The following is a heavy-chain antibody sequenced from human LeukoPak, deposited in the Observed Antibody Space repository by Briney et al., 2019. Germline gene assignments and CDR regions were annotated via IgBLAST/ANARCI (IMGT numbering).Heavy chain of an antibody. D-gene: IGHD6-19*01. Sequence: GGSLRLSCAASGFTFSNYWMGWVRQAPGKGLEWVSVISGSGGYTYYADSVKGRFTISRDNSKNTLYLQMNSLRAEDTAVYYCAKLAVADGQWGQGTLVTVSS. CDR1: GFTFSNYW. J-gene: IGHJ4*02. V-gene: IGHV3-23*01. CDR3: AKLAVADGQ. CDR2: ISGSGGYT.